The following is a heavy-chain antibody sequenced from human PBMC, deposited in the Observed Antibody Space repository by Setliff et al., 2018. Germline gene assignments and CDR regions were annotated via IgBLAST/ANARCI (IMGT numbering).Heavy chain of an antibody. D-gene: IGHD5-18*01. Sequence: GESLKISCAASGFIFDDYAMHWVRQAPGKGLEWVSAINTGGDTTYYADSVKGRFTISRDNSKNTLYLQMSSLRVDDTAVYYCAKRFPDGYSHGRYFDYWGQGTLVTVSS. CDR3: AKRFPDGYSHGRYFDY. CDR2: INTGGDTT. J-gene: IGHJ4*02. CDR1: GFIFDDYA. V-gene: IGHV3-23*01.